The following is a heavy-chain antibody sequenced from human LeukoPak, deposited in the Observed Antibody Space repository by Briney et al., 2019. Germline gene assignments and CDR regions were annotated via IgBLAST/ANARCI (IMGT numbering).Heavy chain of an antibody. CDR1: GYTFTGCY. D-gene: IGHD2-21*02. Sequence: ASVKVSCKASGYTFTGCYMHWVRQAPGQGLEWMGWINPNSGGTNYAQKFQGRVTMTRDTSISTAYMELSRLRSDDTAVYYCARGRHIVVVTATKQFDPWGQGTLVTVSS. CDR2: INPNSGGT. J-gene: IGHJ5*02. V-gene: IGHV1-2*02. CDR3: ARGRHIVVVTATKQFDP.